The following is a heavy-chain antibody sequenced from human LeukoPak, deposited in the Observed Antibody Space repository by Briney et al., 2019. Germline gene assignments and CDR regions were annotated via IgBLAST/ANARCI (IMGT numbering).Heavy chain of an antibody. J-gene: IGHJ4*02. CDR3: ARDGRGDSSGWAGDFDY. V-gene: IGHV3-21*01. CDR2: ISSSSSYI. Sequence: TGGSLRLSCAASGFTFSSYSMNWVRQAPGKGLEWVSSISSSSSYIYYADSVKGRFTISRDNAKNSLYLQMNSLRAEDTAVYYCARDGRGDSSGWAGDFDYWGQGTLVTVSS. CDR1: GFTFSSYS. D-gene: IGHD6-19*01.